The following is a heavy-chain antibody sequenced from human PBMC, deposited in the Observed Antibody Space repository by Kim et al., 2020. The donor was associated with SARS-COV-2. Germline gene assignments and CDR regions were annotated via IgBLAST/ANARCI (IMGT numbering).Heavy chain of an antibody. CDR3: ARDYVVVVAATATTYYGMDV. CDR2: IYYSGST. D-gene: IGHD2-15*01. V-gene: IGHV4-59*13. J-gene: IGHJ6*02. CDR1: GGSISSYY. Sequence: SETLSLTCTVSGGSISSYYWSWIRQPPGKGLEWIGYIYYSGSTNYNPSLKSRVTISVDTSKNQFSLKLSSVTAADTAVYYCARDYVVVVAATATTYYGMDVWGQGTTVTVSS.